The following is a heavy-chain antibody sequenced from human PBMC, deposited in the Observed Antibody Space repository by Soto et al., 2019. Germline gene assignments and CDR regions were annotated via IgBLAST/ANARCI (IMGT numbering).Heavy chain of an antibody. J-gene: IGHJ5*02. V-gene: IGHV4-31*03. CDR3: ARDDPYGAVDP. D-gene: IGHD2-8*01. Sequence: SETLSLTCTVSGGSISSGDYYWSWIRQHPGKGLEWIGFISYSGSTNYSPSLKSRVTISVDTSKNHFSLKLSSVTAADTAVYYCARDDPYGAVDPWGQGTLVTVSS. CDR2: ISYSGST. CDR1: GGSISSGDYY.